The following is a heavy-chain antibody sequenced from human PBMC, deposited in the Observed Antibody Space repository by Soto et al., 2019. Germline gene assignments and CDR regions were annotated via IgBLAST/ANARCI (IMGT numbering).Heavy chain of an antibody. D-gene: IGHD3-9*01. CDR3: ARDYGDILTGYRGGMDV. V-gene: IGHV4-30-2*01. J-gene: IGHJ6*02. CDR2: IYHSGST. CDR1: GGSISSGGYS. Sequence: SETLSLTCAVSGGSISSGGYSWSWIRQPPGKGLEWIGYIYHSGSTYYNPSLKSRVTISVDRSKNQFSLKLSSVTAADTAGYYCARDYGDILTGYRGGMDVWGQGTTVTVSS.